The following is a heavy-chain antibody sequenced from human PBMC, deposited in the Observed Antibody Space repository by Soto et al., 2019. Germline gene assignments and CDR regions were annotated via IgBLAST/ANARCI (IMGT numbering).Heavy chain of an antibody. J-gene: IGHJ4*02. CDR2: MWYDGSNK. V-gene: IGHV3-30*02. CDR3: FDY. Sequence: GGSLRLSCAASGFTFSSYGMHWVRQAPGKGLEWVAFMWYDGSNKYYADSVKGRFTISRDNSKNTLYLQMNSLRAEDTAVYYFFDYWGLGTLVTVSS. CDR1: GFTFSSYG.